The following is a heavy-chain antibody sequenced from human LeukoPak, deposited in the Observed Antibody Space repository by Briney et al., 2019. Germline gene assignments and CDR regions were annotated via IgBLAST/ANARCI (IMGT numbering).Heavy chain of an antibody. D-gene: IGHD5-24*01. CDR1: GFTFSSYA. V-gene: IGHV3-23*01. Sequence: GGSLRLSCAASGFTFSSYAMSWVRQAPGKGLEWVSVISGSGGSTYYADSVKGRFTISRDNSKNTLYLQMNNLRAEDTAVYYCARGDGYNYVGYWGQGTLVTVSS. CDR2: ISGSGGST. CDR3: ARGDGYNYVGY. J-gene: IGHJ4*02.